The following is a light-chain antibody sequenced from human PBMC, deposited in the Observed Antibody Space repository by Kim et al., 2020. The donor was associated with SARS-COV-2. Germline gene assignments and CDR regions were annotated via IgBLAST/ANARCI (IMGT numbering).Light chain of an antibody. J-gene: IGKJ2*01. CDR1: QSDSSSY. Sequence: SPGERASLSCRASQSDSSSYLAWYQQKPGQAPRLLIYGASSRATGIPDRFSGSGSGTDFTLTISRLEPEDFAVYYCQQYGSSPLYTFGQGTKLEI. CDR2: GAS. V-gene: IGKV3-20*01. CDR3: QQYGSSPLYT.